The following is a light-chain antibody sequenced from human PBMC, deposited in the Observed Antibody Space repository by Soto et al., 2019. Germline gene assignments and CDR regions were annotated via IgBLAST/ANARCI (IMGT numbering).Light chain of an antibody. CDR3: QKYNSVPLT. J-gene: IGKJ4*01. CDR1: QDIRND. V-gene: IGKV1-6*01. Sequence: IQVTQAPSSLSASVGDRVTITCRTSQDIRNDLGWYQQKPGKAPKLVIYGVFNLQSGVPSRFSGSGFGTDFTLTISSLQPEDSATYYCQKYNSVPLTFGGGVKVEIK. CDR2: GVF.